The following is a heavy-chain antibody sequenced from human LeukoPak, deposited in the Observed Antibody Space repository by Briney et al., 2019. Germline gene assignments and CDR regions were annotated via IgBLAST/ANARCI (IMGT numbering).Heavy chain of an antibody. V-gene: IGHV1-2*02. J-gene: IGHJ5*02. D-gene: IGHD3-10*01. Sequence: GASVKVSCKASGYTLTGYYMHWVRQAPGQGLEWMGWINPNSGGTNYAQKFQGRVTMTRDTSISTAYMELSRLRSDDTAVYYCARDLIAYYYGSGSYGRFDPWGQGTLVTVSS. CDR1: GYTLTGYY. CDR3: ARDLIAYYYGSGSYGRFDP. CDR2: INPNSGGT.